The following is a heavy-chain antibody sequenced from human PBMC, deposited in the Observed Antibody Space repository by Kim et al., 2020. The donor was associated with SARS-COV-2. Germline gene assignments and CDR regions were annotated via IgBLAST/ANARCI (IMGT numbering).Heavy chain of an antibody. CDR1: GFTFSSYA. Sequence: GGSLRLSCAVSGFTFSSYAMSWVRQAPGKGLEWVSAISGSGGSTYYADSVKGRFTISRDNSKNTLYLQMNSMRAEDTTVYYCAKDRRWSVDTAMVMDYWGQGPLVTVSS. J-gene: IGHJ4*02. D-gene: IGHD5-18*01. V-gene: IGHV3-23*01. CDR3: AKDRRWSVDTAMVMDY. CDR2: ISGSGGST.